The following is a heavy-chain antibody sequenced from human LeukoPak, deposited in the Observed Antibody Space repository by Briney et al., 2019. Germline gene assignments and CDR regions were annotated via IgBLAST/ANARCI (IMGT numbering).Heavy chain of an antibody. Sequence: PGGSLKLSCAASGFTVYTHYMGWVRQAPGKGLECVSVIYSSGPTYYADSVKGRFTISRDNSKNSLYLQMNSLRAEDTAVYYCARASVGTTPSWGQGTLVTVSS. CDR1: GFTVYTHY. D-gene: IGHD1-1*01. V-gene: IGHV3-53*01. CDR2: IYSSGPT. J-gene: IGHJ4*02. CDR3: ARASVGTTPS.